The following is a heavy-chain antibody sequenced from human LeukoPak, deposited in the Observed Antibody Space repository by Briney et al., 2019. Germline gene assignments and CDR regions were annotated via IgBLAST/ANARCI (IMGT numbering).Heavy chain of an antibody. V-gene: IGHV1-46*01. CDR2: INPSGGST. J-gene: IGHJ4*02. CDR3: ASSTGGSYFLES. D-gene: IGHD1-26*01. Sequence: GASVKISCKASGYTFTSYYMHWVRQAPGQGLEWMGIINPSGGSTSYAQKFQGRVTMTRDTSTSTVYMELSSLRSEDTAVYYCASSTGGSYFLESWGQGTLVTVSS. CDR1: GYTFTSYY.